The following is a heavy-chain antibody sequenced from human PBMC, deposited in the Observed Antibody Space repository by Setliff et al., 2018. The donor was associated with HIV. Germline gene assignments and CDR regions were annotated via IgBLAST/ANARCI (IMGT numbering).Heavy chain of an antibody. J-gene: IGHJ3*01. D-gene: IGHD3-22*01. V-gene: IGHV3-30*04. CDR3: TREPTYYYESSGPHDAFDV. CDR2: ISYDGNVK. Sequence: GESLKISCAASGFTFSYFAMHWVRQAPGKGLEWVAVISYDGNVKYYAESVKGRFTISRDNSKNRLYVQMNSLRPEDAAVYYCTREPTYYYESSGPHDAFDVWGQGTMVTVSS. CDR1: GFTFSYFA.